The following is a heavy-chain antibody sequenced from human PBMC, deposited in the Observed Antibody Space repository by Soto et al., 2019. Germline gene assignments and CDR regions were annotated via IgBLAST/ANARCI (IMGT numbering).Heavy chain of an antibody. J-gene: IGHJ6*02. CDR2: VYSTEIT. CDR1: GDSISSYF. V-gene: IGHV4-59*01. Sequence: KTSETLSLTCTVSGDSISSYFWSWIRQPPGKGLEWIGYVYSTEITNYNPSLKSRVAMSIDTSKNQFSLKLSSVTAADTAVYYCERVPSLRWSGYLSPYYYGMDVWGQGTTVTVSS. D-gene: IGHD3-3*01. CDR3: ERVPSLRWSGYLSPYYYGMDV.